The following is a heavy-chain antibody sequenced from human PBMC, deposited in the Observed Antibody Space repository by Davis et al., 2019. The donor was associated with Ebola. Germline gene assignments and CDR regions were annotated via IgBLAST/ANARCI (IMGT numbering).Heavy chain of an antibody. D-gene: IGHD5-24*01. CDR2: TYYSSKWFN. CDR1: GDSVSGNSGA. V-gene: IGHV6-1*01. CDR3: ARGWLRSGLDV. J-gene: IGHJ6*04. Sequence: HSQTLSLTCAISGDSVSGNSGAWNWIRQSPSRGLEWLGRTYYSSKWFNDYAVSVKSRITISPDTAKNQFSLHLNSVTPEDTAVYYCARGWLRSGLDVWGKGAAVTVSS.